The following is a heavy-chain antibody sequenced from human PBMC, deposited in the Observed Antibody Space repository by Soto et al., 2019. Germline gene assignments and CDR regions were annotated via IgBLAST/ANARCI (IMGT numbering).Heavy chain of an antibody. D-gene: IGHD1-1*01. Sequence: QGQLLQTGAEVKKPGSSVKVSCKVSGGAFTNYALNWVRHGPGQGLEWLGGIIPLHNTSNYSLKFLGRVSVTANISSTTAYMELNSLTSAHTATYYCASCTIWNPLFYAGLDVWGQGTTVTVSS. CDR2: IIPLHNTS. CDR1: GGAFTNYA. J-gene: IGHJ6*02. V-gene: IGHV1-69*06. CDR3: ASCTIWNPLFYAGLDV.